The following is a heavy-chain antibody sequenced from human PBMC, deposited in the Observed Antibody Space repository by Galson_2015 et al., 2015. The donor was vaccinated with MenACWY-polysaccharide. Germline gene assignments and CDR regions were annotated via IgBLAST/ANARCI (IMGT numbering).Heavy chain of an antibody. CDR1: GFTFSSYW. Sequence: SLRLSCAASGFTFSSYWMTWVRQAPGQGLEWVAIIKKDGSEKYYVDSVKGRFTISRDNSKNSLYLQMHSLRAEDTAVYSCARGHYGMDVWGQGTTVTVSS. CDR2: IKKDGSEK. V-gene: IGHV3-7*01. CDR3: ARGHYGMDV. J-gene: IGHJ6*02.